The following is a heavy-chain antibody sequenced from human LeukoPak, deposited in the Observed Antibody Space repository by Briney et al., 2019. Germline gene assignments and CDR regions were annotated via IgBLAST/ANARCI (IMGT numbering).Heavy chain of an antibody. D-gene: IGHD1-26*01. CDR2: ISPNSGDT. CDR3: ARDGSARPGNNNFYY. CDR1: AYGFTGYY. V-gene: IGHV1-2*02. J-gene: IGHJ4*02. Sequence: ASVKVSSTASAYGFTGYYLHWVRQAPRQGREWMGWISPNSGDTYYARKFQGRVTMTRDTSITTAYMELSGLTSDDTAVYYCARDGSARPGNNNFYYWGQGTLVTVSS.